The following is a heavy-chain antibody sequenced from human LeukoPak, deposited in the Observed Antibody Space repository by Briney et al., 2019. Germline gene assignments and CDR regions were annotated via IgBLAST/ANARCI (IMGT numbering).Heavy chain of an antibody. Sequence: GGSLRLSCAASGFTFSSYAMHWVRQAPGKGLEWVAVISYDGSNKYYADSVKGRFTISRDNSKNTLYLQMNSLRAEDTAVYYCARAISYDILTGYGHWGQGTLVTVSS. J-gene: IGHJ4*02. CDR3: ARAISYDILTGYGH. CDR1: GFTFSSYA. V-gene: IGHV3-30-3*01. D-gene: IGHD3-9*01. CDR2: ISYDGSNK.